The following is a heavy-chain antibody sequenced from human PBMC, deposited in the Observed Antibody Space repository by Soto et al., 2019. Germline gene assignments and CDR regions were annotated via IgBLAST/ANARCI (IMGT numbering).Heavy chain of an antibody. CDR2: IYYSGST. Sequence: PSETLSLTCTVSGGSISSGDYYWSWIRQPPGKGLEWIGYIYYSGSTYYNPSLKSRVTISVDTSKNQFSLKLSSVTAADTAVYYCASALRSGELSSHDAFDIWGQGTMVTVSS. V-gene: IGHV4-30-4*01. CDR3: ASALRSGELSSHDAFDI. CDR1: GGSISSGDYY. D-gene: IGHD3-16*02. J-gene: IGHJ3*02.